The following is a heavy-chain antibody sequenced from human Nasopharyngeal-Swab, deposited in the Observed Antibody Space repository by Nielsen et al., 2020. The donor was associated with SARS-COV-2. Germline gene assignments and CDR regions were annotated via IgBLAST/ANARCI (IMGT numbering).Heavy chain of an antibody. Sequence: SETLSLTCTVSGGSISSSSYYWGWIRQPPGKGLESIGSIYYSGSTYYNPSLESRVTISVDTSKNQFSLKLSSVTAADTAMYYCTRGGAWRFDYWGQGTLVTVSS. CDR3: TRGGAWRFDY. V-gene: IGHV4-39*01. CDR2: IYYSGST. J-gene: IGHJ4*02. D-gene: IGHD3-16*01. CDR1: GGSISSSSYY.